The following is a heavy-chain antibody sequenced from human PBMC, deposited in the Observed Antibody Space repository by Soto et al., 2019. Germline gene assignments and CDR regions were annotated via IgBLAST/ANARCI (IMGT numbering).Heavy chain of an antibody. V-gene: IGHV3-74*01. CDR2: INSDGSST. CDR3: ASGPHGYP. Sequence: ETLSLSCAASGFTFSSYWMHWVRQAPGKGLVWVSRINSDGSSTSYADSVKGRFTISRDNAKNTLYLQMNSLRAEDTAVYYCASGPHGYPWGREPWSPSPQ. CDR1: GFTFSSYW. D-gene: IGHD3-10*01. J-gene: IGHJ5*02.